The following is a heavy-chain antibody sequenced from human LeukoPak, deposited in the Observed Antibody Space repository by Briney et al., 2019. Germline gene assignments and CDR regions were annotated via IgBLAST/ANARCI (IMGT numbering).Heavy chain of an antibody. CDR2: ISGSGGGT. Sequence: GGSLRLSCAASGFTFSSYAMSWVRQAPGKGLEWVSAISGSGGGTYYADSVKGRFTISRDNSKNTLYLQMNSLRAEDTAVYYCAKVPQAMATIDGRYYFVYWGQGTLVTVSS. D-gene: IGHD5-24*01. CDR3: AKVPQAMATIDGRYYFVY. CDR1: GFTFSSYA. J-gene: IGHJ4*02. V-gene: IGHV3-23*01.